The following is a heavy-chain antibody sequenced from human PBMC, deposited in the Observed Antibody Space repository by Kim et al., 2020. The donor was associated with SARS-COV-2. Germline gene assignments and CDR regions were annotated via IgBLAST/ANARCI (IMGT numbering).Heavy chain of an antibody. V-gene: IGHV1-46*01. Sequence: PGRVTMTRDTSTSTVYMELSSLRSEDTAVYYCARGGWNVFPTLGNWFDPWGQGTLVTVSS. J-gene: IGHJ5*02. CDR3: ARGGWNVFPTLGNWFDP. D-gene: IGHD1-1*01.